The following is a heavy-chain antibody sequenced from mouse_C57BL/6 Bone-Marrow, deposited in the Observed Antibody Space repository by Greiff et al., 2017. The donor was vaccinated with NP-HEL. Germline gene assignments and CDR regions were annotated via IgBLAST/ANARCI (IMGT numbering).Heavy chain of an antibody. D-gene: IGHD2-1*01. CDR1: GFTFSSYG. J-gene: IGHJ2*01. CDR3: ARQRNYDY. V-gene: IGHV5-6*02. Sequence: DVMLVESGGDLVKPGGSLKLSCAASGFTFSSYGLSWVRQTPDKRLEWVATISSGGSYTYYPACVKGRFTISSDNAKNTLYLQMSSLKSEDTAMYYCARQRNYDYWGQGTTLTVSS. CDR2: ISSGGSYT.